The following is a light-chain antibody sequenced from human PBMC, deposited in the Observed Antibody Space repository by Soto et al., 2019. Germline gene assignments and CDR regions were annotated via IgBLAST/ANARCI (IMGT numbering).Light chain of an antibody. V-gene: IGLV1-44*01. CDR2: QVS. CDR1: SSNIGSNT. J-gene: IGLJ1*01. Sequence: QSVLTQPPSASGTPGQRVTISCSGSSSNIGSNTVNWYQQHPGKAPKFIIYQVSHRPPGVSSRFSGSKSGNTASLTISGLRAEDEADYYCTSFTSKSTYVFGTGTKVTVL. CDR3: TSFTSKSTYV.